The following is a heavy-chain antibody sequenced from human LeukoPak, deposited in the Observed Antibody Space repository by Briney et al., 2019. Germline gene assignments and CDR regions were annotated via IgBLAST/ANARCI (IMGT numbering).Heavy chain of an antibody. J-gene: IGHJ3*02. CDR2: ISGSGGST. Sequence: GGSLRLSCAAYGFTFSSYGMRWVRQGPGKGREWGSNISGSGGSTKHAECGKGRFNIYRENSKNKMYMKKNRLRGEDTAVYYCASSAQSDYYDSPRAFHIWGQGTLVTISS. CDR1: GFTFSSYG. D-gene: IGHD3-22*01. CDR3: ASSAQSDYYDSPRAFHI. V-gene: IGHV3-23*01.